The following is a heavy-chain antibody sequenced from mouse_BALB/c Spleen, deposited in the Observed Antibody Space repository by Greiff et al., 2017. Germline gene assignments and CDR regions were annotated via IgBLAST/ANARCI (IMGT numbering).Heavy chain of an antibody. Sequence: EVQLQQSGGGLVQPGGSMKLSCVASGFTFSNYWMNWVRQSPEKGLEWVAEIRLKSNNYATHYAESVKGRFTISRDDSKSSVYLQMNNLRAEDTGIYYCTGTKAYWGQGTLVTVSA. CDR2: IRLKSNNYAT. J-gene: IGHJ3*01. V-gene: IGHV6-6*02. CDR1: GFTFSNYW. CDR3: TGTKAY. D-gene: IGHD1-3*01.